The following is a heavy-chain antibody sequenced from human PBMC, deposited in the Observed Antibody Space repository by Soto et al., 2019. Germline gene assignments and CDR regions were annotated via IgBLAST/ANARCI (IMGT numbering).Heavy chain of an antibody. J-gene: IGHJ6*02. CDR1: GYTFNSIT. Sequence: APAKLCCKASGYTFNSITFHWPRQAPGQRLEWVGWITVGNGNTKYSQKFQDRVTVTRDTSASTAYMELSSLRSEDTAVYYCARALAVAGPSYYYGMDVWGQGTKVTVSS. D-gene: IGHD6-19*01. CDR3: ARALAVAGPSYYYGMDV. CDR2: ITVGNGNT. V-gene: IGHV1-3*01.